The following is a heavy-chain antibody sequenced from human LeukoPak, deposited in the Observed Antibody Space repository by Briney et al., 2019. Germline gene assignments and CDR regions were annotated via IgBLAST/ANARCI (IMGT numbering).Heavy chain of an antibody. D-gene: IGHD2-15*01. CDR1: GGSISGYY. J-gene: IGHJ4*02. CDR3: ARTYCSGGSCHFDY. CDR2: IYYSGSP. V-gene: IGHV4-59*08. Sequence: KPSETLSLTCTASGGSISGYYWSWIRQPPGEGLEWIGYIYYSGSPDSNPSLKSRVTISVDTSKNQFSLKLSSVTAADTAVYYCARTYCSGGSCHFDYWGQGTLVTVSS.